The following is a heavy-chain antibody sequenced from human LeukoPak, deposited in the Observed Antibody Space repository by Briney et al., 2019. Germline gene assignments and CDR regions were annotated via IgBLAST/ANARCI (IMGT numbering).Heavy chain of an antibody. CDR1: GGSFSSYY. Sequence: PSETLSLTCAVYGGSFSSYYWGWIRQPPGKGLEWIGSIYYSGSTYYNPSLKSRVTISVDTSKNQFSLKLSSVTAADTAVYYCARGVDTAMVNFPFDYWGQGTLVTVSS. CDR2: IYYSGST. J-gene: IGHJ4*02. D-gene: IGHD5-18*01. V-gene: IGHV4-39*07. CDR3: ARGVDTAMVNFPFDY.